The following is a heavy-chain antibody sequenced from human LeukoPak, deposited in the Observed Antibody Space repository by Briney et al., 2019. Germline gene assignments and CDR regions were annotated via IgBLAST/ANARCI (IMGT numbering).Heavy chain of an antibody. Sequence: GGSLRLSCVASGFTFSAYVLTWVRLAPGKGPEWVSSISTSGDNTYYADSVKGRFIISRDNSNNTLYLQMNSLRGEDTAVYFCSKLVGATMTSDYWGQGTLVTVSS. V-gene: IGHV3-23*01. D-gene: IGHD1-26*01. J-gene: IGHJ4*02. CDR3: SKLVGATMTSDY. CDR2: ISTSGDNT. CDR1: GFTFSAYV.